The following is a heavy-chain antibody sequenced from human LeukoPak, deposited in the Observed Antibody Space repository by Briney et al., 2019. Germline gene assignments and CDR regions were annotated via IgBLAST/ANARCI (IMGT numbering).Heavy chain of an antibody. CDR3: ARCAARYCSSTSCYRCNWFDP. CDR1: GGSFSGYY. V-gene: IGHV4-34*01. J-gene: IGHJ5*02. Sequence: SETLSLTCAVYGGSFSGYYWSWIRQPPGKGLEWIGEIDHSGSTNYNPSLKSRVTISVDTSKNQFSLKLSSVTAADTAVYYCARCAARYCSSTSCYRCNWFDPWGQGTLVTVSS. D-gene: IGHD2-2*02. CDR2: IDHSGST.